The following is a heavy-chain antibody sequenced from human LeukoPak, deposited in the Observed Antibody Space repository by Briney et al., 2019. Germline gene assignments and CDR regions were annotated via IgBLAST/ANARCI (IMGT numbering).Heavy chain of an antibody. CDR1: GGSISSSSYC. Sequence: SETLSLTCTVSGGSISSSSYCWGWIRQPPGKGLEWIGSIYYSGSTNYNPSLKSRVTISVDTSKNQFSLKLSSVTAADTAVYYCARVVARWLVRWGWFDPWGQGTLVTVSS. D-gene: IGHD6-19*01. CDR3: ARVVARWLVRWGWFDP. V-gene: IGHV4-39*07. J-gene: IGHJ5*02. CDR2: IYYSGST.